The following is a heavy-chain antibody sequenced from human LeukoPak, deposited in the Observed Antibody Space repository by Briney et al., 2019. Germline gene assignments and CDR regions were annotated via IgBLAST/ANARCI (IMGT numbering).Heavy chain of an antibody. Sequence: ASVKVSCKASGYTFNTYGITWVRQAPGQGLEWMGWISGYNGKTKYAQKLQGRVTITADKSTSTAYMELSSLRSEDTAVYYCARVDYYGSGSRFFDPWGQGTLVTVSS. V-gene: IGHV1-18*01. CDR3: ARVDYYGSGSRFFDP. CDR2: ISGYNGKT. D-gene: IGHD3-10*01. CDR1: GYTFNTYG. J-gene: IGHJ5*02.